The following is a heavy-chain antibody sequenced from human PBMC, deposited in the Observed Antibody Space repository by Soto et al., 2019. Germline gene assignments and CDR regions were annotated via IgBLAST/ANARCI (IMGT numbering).Heavy chain of an antibody. CDR1: GGSISSYY. CDR3: ARGQGGYSYGYYYYYYMDV. J-gene: IGHJ6*03. D-gene: IGHD5-18*01. CDR2: IYYSGST. Sequence: PSETLSLTCTVSGGSISSYYWSWIRQPPGKGLEWIGYIYYSGSTNYNPSLKSRVTISVDTSKNQFSLKLSSVTAADTAVYYCARGQGGYSYGYYYYYYMDVWGKGTTVTVSS. V-gene: IGHV4-59*01.